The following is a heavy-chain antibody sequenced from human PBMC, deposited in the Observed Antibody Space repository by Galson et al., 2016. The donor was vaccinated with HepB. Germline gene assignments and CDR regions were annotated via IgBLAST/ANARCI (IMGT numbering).Heavy chain of an antibody. Sequence: SLRLSCAASGFMFSNWWMSWVRQAPGKGLEWVANINADGSEKYYVDSVKGRFTISRDNAKNSLYLQMNSLRADDTAVYYCARDRPSVVREDYWGQGTLVTVSS. CDR3: ARDRPSVVREDY. V-gene: IGHV3-7*01. J-gene: IGHJ4*02. D-gene: IGHD1-26*01. CDR1: GFMFSNWW. CDR2: INADGSEK.